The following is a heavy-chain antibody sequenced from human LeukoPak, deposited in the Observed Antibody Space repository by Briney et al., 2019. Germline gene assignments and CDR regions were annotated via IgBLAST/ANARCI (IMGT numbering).Heavy chain of an antibody. CDR1: GVSFSGYY. CDR3: ARQTGSYYYYMDV. V-gene: IGHV4-34*01. J-gene: IGHJ6*03. Sequence: SETLSLTCTVYGVSFSGYYWSWVRQPPGKGLEWIGEINHSGRTNYNPSLKSRVTISVDTSKSQFSLKLSSVTAADTAVFYCARQTGSYYYYMDVWGKGTTVTVSS. CDR2: INHSGRT. D-gene: IGHD7-27*01.